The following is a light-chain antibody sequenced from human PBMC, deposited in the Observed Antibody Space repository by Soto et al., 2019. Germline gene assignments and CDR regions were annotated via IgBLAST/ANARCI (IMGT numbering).Light chain of an antibody. CDR1: SSDVGGYNY. J-gene: IGLJ1*01. CDR2: EVS. CDR3: SSYAGSNNLV. V-gene: IGLV2-8*01. Sequence: QSALTQPPSASGSLGQSVTISCTGTSSDVGGYNYVSWYQQHPGKAPKLMIYEVSKRPLGVPDRFSGSKSDNTASLTVSGLQAEDEADYYCSSYAGSNNLVFGTGTKVTVL.